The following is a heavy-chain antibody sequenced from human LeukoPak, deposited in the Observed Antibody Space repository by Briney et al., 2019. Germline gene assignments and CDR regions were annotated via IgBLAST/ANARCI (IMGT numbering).Heavy chain of an antibody. J-gene: IGHJ6*02. CDR2: IYTSGST. Sequence: PSQTLSLTCTVSGGSISSGSYYWSWIRQPAGKGLEWIGRIYTSGSTNYNPSLKSRVTISVDPSKNQFSLKLSSVTAADTAVYYCARERATIFGVVIIAYGMDVWGQGTTVTVSS. CDR1: GGSISSGSYY. D-gene: IGHD3-3*01. CDR3: ARERATIFGVVIIAYGMDV. V-gene: IGHV4-61*02.